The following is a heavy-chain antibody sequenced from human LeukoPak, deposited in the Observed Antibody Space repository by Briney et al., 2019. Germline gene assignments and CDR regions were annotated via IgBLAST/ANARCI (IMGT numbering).Heavy chain of an antibody. CDR3: ARAESRDNYASSWFFDL. J-gene: IGHJ2*01. Sequence: GGSLRLSCTGSGFSFSRYGMHWVRQAPGKGLEWVAVIWYDGSSKFYEASVRGRFTISRDNAKNTLYLQMSSLGAEDTAVYYCARAESRDNYASSWFFDLWGRGTLVSVSS. V-gene: IGHV3-33*01. D-gene: IGHD5-24*01. CDR2: IWYDGSSK. CDR1: GFSFSRYG.